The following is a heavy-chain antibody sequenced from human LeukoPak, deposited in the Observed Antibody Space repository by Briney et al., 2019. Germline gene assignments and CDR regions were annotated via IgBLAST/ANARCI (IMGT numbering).Heavy chain of an antibody. V-gene: IGHV4-59*01. J-gene: IGHJ6*02. CDR1: GGSISSYY. CDR2: IYYSGST. Sequence: SETLSLTCTVSGGSISSYYWSWIRQPPGKGLEWIGYIYYSGSTNYNPSLKSRVTIPVDTSKNQFSLKLSSVTAADTAVYYCARVPRYCTNGVCYHYYYGMDVWGQGTTVTVSS. CDR3: ARVPRYCTNGVCYHYYYGMDV. D-gene: IGHD2-8*01.